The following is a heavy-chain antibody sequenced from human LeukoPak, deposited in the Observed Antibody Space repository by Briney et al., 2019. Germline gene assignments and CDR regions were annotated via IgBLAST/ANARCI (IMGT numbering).Heavy chain of an antibody. CDR3: ARGMIAAAGTSSYYYGMDV. CDR1: GYTFTSYD. J-gene: IGHJ6*02. Sequence: ASVKVSCKASGYTFTSYDINWVRQATGQGLEWMGWMNPNSGNTGYAQKFQGGVTMTRNTSISTAYMELSSLRSEDTAVYYCARGMIAAAGTSSYYYGMDVWGQGTTVTVSS. D-gene: IGHD6-13*01. CDR2: MNPNSGNT. V-gene: IGHV1-8*01.